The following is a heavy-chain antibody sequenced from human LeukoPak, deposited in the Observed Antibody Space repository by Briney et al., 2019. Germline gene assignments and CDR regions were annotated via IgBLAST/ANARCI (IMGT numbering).Heavy chain of an antibody. V-gene: IGHV1-8*01. CDR2: MDPNSGNT. J-gene: IGHJ6*02. D-gene: IGHD2-2*01. CDR3: ARFSRYCSSTSCYLYGMDV. Sequence: ASVKVSCKASGYTFSNFHTNWVRQATGQGLEWMGWMDPNSGNTGYAQKFQGRVTMTRTTSRSTAYMELSSLRSEDTALYYCARFSRYCSSTSCYLYGMDVWGQGTTVTVSS. CDR1: GYTFSNFH.